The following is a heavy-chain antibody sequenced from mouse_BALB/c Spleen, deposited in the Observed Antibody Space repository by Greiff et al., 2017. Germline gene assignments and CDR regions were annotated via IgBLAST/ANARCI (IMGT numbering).Heavy chain of an antibody. CDR3: ARSGVPMDY. V-gene: IGHV5-17*02. CDR1: GFTFSSFG. D-gene: IGHD4-1*01. CDR2: ISSGSSTI. J-gene: IGHJ4*01. Sequence: EVQLVESGGGLVQPGGSRKLSCAASGFTFSSFGMHWVRQAPEKGLEWVAYISSGSSTIYYADTVKGRFTISRDNPKNTLFLQMTSLRSEDTAMYYCARSGVPMDYWGQGTSVTVSS.